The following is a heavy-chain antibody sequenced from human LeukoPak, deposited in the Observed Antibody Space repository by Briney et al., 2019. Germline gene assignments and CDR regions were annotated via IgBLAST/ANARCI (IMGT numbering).Heavy chain of an antibody. D-gene: IGHD3-22*01. Sequence: KASETLSLTCTVSGGSIISSSYYWGWIRQPPGKGLEWIGYIDHTGSTNYNPSLNSRVTISRDASKNHFSLELSSVTAADTAVYFCARVTGYMIEDYFDYWGQGTLVTVSS. V-gene: IGHV4-61*03. CDR3: ARVTGYMIEDYFDY. CDR1: GGSIISSSYY. J-gene: IGHJ4*02. CDR2: IDHTGST.